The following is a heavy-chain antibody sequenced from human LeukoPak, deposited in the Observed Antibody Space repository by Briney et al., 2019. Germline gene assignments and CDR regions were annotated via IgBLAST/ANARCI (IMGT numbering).Heavy chain of an antibody. V-gene: IGHV1-2*02. Sequence: ASVKVSCKASGYTFTGYYIPWVRQAPGKGLEWMGWINPNSGGTNYAQKFQGRVTMTRDTSISTAYMELSRLRSDDTAVFYCATSRGYCSSASCTPFDYWGQGTLVTVSS. J-gene: IGHJ4*02. CDR1: GYTFTGYY. CDR2: INPNSGGT. D-gene: IGHD2-2*01. CDR3: ATSRGYCSSASCTPFDY.